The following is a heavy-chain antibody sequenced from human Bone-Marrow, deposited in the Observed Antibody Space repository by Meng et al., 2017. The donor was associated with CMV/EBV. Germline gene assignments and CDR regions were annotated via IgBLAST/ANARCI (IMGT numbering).Heavy chain of an antibody. CDR3: AKERTGYFDY. D-gene: IGHD1-14*01. CDR1: GFTFSSYS. V-gene: IGHV3-30*02. Sequence: GGSLRLSCAASGFTFSSYSMNWVRQAPGKGLEWVAFIRYDGSNKYYADSVKGRFTISRDNSKNTLYLQMNSLRAEDTAVYYCAKERTGYFDYWGQGTLVTVSS. J-gene: IGHJ4*02. CDR2: IRYDGSNK.